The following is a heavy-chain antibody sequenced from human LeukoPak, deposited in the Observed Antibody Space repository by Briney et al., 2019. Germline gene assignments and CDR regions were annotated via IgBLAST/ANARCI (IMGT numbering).Heavy chain of an antibody. J-gene: IGHJ4*02. CDR2: ISDDGSRI. CDR1: GFTFSSYA. V-gene: IGHV3-30-3*01. CDR3: AGRDRSSLLDY. D-gene: IGHD6-13*01. Sequence: PGRSLRLSCAASGFTFSSYAMHWVRQAPGKGLEWVAVISDDGSRIYYADSVKGRFTISRDNSKNTLYLQMNSLRAEDTAVYYCAGRDRSSLLDYWGQGTLVPVSS.